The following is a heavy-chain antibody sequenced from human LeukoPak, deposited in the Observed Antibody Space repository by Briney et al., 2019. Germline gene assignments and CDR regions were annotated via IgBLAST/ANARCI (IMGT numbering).Heavy chain of an antibody. D-gene: IGHD6-13*01. CDR1: GFIFDNCA. CDR2: ISGSGGNA. J-gene: IGHJ4*02. Sequence: GGSLRLFCAASGFIFDNCAMTWVRQAPGKGLEWVSIISGSGGNAYYAGSVKGRFTISRDNFKNTVYLQMNSLRADDTAIYYCAKARSSTWDYYFDSWGQGTLVTVSS. V-gene: IGHV3-23*01. CDR3: AKARSSTWDYYFDS.